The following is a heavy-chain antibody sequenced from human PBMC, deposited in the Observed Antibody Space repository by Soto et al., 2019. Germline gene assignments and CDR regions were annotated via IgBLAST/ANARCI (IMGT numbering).Heavy chain of an antibody. CDR2: APHEGSKE. V-gene: IGHV3-30*09. D-gene: IGHD3-22*01. CDR1: GFTFTRFA. Sequence: GGSLRLSCVGSGFTFTRFAMHWVRQAPGKGLEWVAVAPHEGSKEQYADSVKGRFAISRDNSKNTLYLQMNSLTVEDKAMYYCATGEAHPYDTRHYWGQGAEVTVS. CDR3: ATGEAHPYDTRHY. J-gene: IGHJ4*02.